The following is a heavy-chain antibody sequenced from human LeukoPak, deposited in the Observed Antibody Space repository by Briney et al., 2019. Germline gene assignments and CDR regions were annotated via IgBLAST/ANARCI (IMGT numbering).Heavy chain of an antibody. CDR2: IYSGGST. CDR1: GFTVSSNY. Sequence: GGSLRLSCAASGFTVSSNYMSWVRQAPGKGLEWVSVIYSGGSTYYADSVKGRFTISRDNSKNTLYLQMNSLRAEDTAVYLCARAKTNDYGDYFYYHMDVWGKGTTVTVSS. V-gene: IGHV3-53*01. CDR3: ARAKTNDYGDYFYYHMDV. D-gene: IGHD4-17*01. J-gene: IGHJ6*03.